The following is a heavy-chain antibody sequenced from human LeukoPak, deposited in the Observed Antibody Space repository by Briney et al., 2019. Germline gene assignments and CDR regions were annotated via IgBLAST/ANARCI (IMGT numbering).Heavy chain of an antibody. CDR1: GFTFSSYG. J-gene: IGHJ4*02. CDR2: IRYDGSNK. V-gene: IGHV3-30*02. Sequence: GGSLRLSCAASGFTFSSYGMHWVRQAPGKGLEWVAFIRYDGSNKYYADSVKDRFTISRDNSKNTLYLQMNSLRAEDTAVYYCAKDPGVTTVRGVKGVYFDYWGQGTLVTVSS. CDR3: AKDPGVTTVRGVKGVYFDY. D-gene: IGHD3-10*01.